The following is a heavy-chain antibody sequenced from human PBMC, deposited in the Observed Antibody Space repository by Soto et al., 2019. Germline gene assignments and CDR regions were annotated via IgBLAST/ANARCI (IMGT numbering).Heavy chain of an antibody. CDR2: ISDGGGT. J-gene: IGHJ5*02. D-gene: IGHD6-19*01. Sequence: VQLLESGGGLVQPGGSLRLSCAASGFTFSSYAMSWVRLAPGEGLEWVSTISDGGGTYYADSVKGRFTISRDNSKNTLFLQMDNRRAGDTAIYYCAKVANYRSNPNNFDPCGPGTLVTVSS. V-gene: IGHV3-23*01. CDR1: GFTFSSYA. CDR3: AKVANYRSNPNNFDP.